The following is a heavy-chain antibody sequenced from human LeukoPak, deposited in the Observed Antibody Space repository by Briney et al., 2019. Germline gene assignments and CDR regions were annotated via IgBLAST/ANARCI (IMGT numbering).Heavy chain of an antibody. Sequence: TSETLSLTCAVYGGSFSGYYWSWIRQPPGKGLEWIGEINHSGSTNYNPSLKSRVTISVDTSKNQFSLKLSSVTAADTAVYYCARREYDIVATDEAFDIWGQGTMVTVSS. CDR2: INHSGST. V-gene: IGHV4-34*01. D-gene: IGHD5-12*01. CDR1: GGSFSGYY. CDR3: ARREYDIVATDEAFDI. J-gene: IGHJ3*02.